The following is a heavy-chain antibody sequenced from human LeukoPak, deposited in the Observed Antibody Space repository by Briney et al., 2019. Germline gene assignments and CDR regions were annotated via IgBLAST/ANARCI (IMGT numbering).Heavy chain of an antibody. Sequence: GGSLRLSCAASGFTFSYFAMSWVRQAPGKGLEWVSGIGKGGSSTYYADSVRGRFTISRDNCKNSLYLQMNSLRAEETAIYYCAKFAGAMIEYLYFDVWGGGTLVTVSS. CDR2: IGKGGSST. CDR1: GFTFSYFA. J-gene: IGHJ2*01. CDR3: AKFAGAMIEYLYFDV. D-gene: IGHD3-22*01. V-gene: IGHV3-23*01.